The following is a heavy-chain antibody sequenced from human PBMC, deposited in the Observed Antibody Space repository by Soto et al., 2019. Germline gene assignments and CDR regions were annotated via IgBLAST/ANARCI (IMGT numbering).Heavy chain of an antibody. Sequence: SETLSLTCTVSGDSISSGNKYWSWIRQAPGKGLEWIGYIFSSGTTNYNPSLKSRLTMSLDTSQNQFSLRLASVTDADSAVYYCARVPSPFDYYYAMDVWGQGTTVTVSS. V-gene: IGHV4-30-4*01. J-gene: IGHJ6*02. CDR2: IFSSGTT. D-gene: IGHD3-16*01. CDR1: GDSISSGNKY. CDR3: ARVPSPFDYYYAMDV.